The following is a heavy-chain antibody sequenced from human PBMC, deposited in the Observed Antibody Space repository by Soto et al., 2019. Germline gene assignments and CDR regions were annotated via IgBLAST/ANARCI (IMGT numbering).Heavy chain of an antibody. CDR3: AKTGVSVVRGVPQGFDY. CDR1: GFSFNSYG. D-gene: IGHD3-10*01. CDR2: ISYDGTNK. V-gene: IGHV3-30*18. Sequence: QMQLVESGGGVVQPGRSLRLSCAASGFSFNSYGMHWVRQAPGKGLEWVAFISYDGTNKFYGESVKGRFTIARDNSKSTLYLQMNSLRPEDTAVYYCAKTGVSVVRGVPQGFDYWGQGTLVTVSS. J-gene: IGHJ4*02.